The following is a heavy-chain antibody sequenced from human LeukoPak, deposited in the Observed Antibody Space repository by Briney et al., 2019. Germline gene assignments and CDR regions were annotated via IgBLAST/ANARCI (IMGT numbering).Heavy chain of an antibody. V-gene: IGHV3-7*01. CDR1: GFTFSRHW. D-gene: IGHD2-15*01. J-gene: IGHJ3*02. CDR3: ARGCCSGPSCYSDTFDI. CDR2: IKQDGSEK. Sequence: GGSLRLSCAASGFTFSRHWMSWFRQAPGKGLEWVANIKQDGSEKYYVDSVKGRFTISRDSAKNSLNLQMNSLRAEDTAVYYCARGCCSGPSCYSDTFDIWGQGTMVTVSS.